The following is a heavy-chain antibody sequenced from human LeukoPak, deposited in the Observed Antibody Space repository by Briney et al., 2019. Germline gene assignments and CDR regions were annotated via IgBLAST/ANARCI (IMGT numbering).Heavy chain of an antibody. V-gene: IGHV4-39*01. Sequence: SETLSLTCTVSGGSISSSSYYWGWIRQPPGKGLVWIGSIYYSGSTYYNPSLKGRVTISVDTSKNQFSLKLSSVTAADTAVYYCARLSAWFGELLDAFDIWGQGTMVTVSS. D-gene: IGHD3-10*01. CDR1: GGSISSSSYY. CDR3: ARLSAWFGELLDAFDI. J-gene: IGHJ3*02. CDR2: IYYSGST.